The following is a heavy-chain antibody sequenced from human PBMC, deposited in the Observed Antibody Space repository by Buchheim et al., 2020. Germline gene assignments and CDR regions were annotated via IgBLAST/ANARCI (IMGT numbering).Heavy chain of an antibody. J-gene: IGHJ4*02. Sequence: EVQLVESGGGLVQPGRSLRLSCAASGFTVSSNYMSWVRQAPGKGLEWVSVIYSGGSTYYADSVKGRFTISRDNSKNTLYLQMNSLRAEDTAVYYCARESGYYDSSGFGPHWGQGTL. V-gene: IGHV3-66*02. CDR2: IYSGGST. D-gene: IGHD3-22*01. CDR1: GFTVSSNY. CDR3: ARESGYYDSSGFGPH.